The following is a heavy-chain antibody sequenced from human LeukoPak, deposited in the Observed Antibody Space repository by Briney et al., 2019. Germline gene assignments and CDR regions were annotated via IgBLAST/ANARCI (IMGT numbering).Heavy chain of an antibody. CDR1: GESSFSNYY. J-gene: IGHJ4*02. CDR3: SRQVVGNDY. CDR2: INHSGYT. V-gene: IGHV4-34*01. Sequence: SETLSHTCAVYGESSFSNYYWSLIRQTPGGALEWIGEINHSGYTNYNPSLKSRVTLSIDTSKNQFSLRLNSVTAADTAVYYCSRQVVGNDYWGQGTLVTVSS. D-gene: IGHD6-19*01.